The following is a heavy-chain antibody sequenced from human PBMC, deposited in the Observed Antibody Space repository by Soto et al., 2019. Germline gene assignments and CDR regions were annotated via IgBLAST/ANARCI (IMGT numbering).Heavy chain of an antibody. CDR2: LTSDGRTQ. V-gene: IGHV3-74*01. Sequence: GGSLRLSCAASGFTFGNYWMHWVRQAPGKGPEWVSRLTSDGRTQYYADSVKGRFTVSRDNAKNTLYLQMNSLRAEDTAVYYCARAEVDYWGPGXLVTVSS. CDR1: GFTFGNYW. CDR3: ARAEVDY. J-gene: IGHJ4*02.